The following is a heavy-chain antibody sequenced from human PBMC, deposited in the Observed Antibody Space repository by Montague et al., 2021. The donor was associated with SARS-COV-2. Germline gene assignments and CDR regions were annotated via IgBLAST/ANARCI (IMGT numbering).Heavy chain of an antibody. D-gene: IGHD3-10*01. J-gene: IGHJ4*02. Sequence: TSYNPSLTSRVTMSVDTSKNQFYLKLSSVTAADTAVYYCARSSESYYTFDFWGLGTLVTVSS. CDR3: ARSSESYYTFDF. V-gene: IGHV4-4*07. CDR2: T.